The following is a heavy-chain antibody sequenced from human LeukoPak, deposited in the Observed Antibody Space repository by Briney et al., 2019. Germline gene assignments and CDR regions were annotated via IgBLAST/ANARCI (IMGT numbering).Heavy chain of an antibody. V-gene: IGHV5-51*01. D-gene: IGHD3-16*01. Sequence: GESLKISCKGSGYSFTSYWIGWVRQMPGKGLEWMGIIYPGDSDTRYSPSFQGQVTISADKSISTAYLQWSSLKASDTAMYYCSTPHRGGGDRGAFDIWGQGTMVTVSS. CDR3: STPHRGGGDRGAFDI. J-gene: IGHJ3*02. CDR1: GYSFTSYW. CDR2: IYPGDSDT.